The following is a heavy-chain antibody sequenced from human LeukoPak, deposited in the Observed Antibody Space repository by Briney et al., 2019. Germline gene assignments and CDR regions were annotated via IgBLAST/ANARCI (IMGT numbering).Heavy chain of an antibody. CDR2: IKQDGSEK. J-gene: IGHJ4*02. D-gene: IGHD3-10*01. Sequence: GGSLRLSCAASGFTFSSYWMSWVRQAPGKGPEWVANIKQDGSEKYYVDSVKSRFTISRDNAKNSLYLQMNSLRAEDTAVYYCAREVLYGSGSYNDYWGQGTLVTVSS. CDR1: GFTFSSYW. V-gene: IGHV3-7*01. CDR3: AREVLYGSGSYNDY.